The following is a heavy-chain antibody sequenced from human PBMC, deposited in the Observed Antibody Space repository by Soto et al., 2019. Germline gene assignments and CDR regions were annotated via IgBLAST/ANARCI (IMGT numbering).Heavy chain of an antibody. Sequence: APGQGLEWMAMINPSGNYTSYPQKFPGRGTMTKDTSTTALCLELNSLKSEATAMYYCARRSHGDRFCFFCGVDPWGRGTLVSVS. CDR2: INPSGNYT. CDR3: ARRSHGDRFCFFCGVDP. D-gene: IGHD2-21*01. V-gene: IGHV1-46*01. J-gene: IGHJ5*02.